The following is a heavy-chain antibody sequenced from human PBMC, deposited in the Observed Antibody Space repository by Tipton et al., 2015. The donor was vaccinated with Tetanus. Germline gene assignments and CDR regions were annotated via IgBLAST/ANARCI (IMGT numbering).Heavy chain of an antibody. J-gene: IGHJ6*02. CDR1: GGSISTYY. CDR3: ARDRGLTTGGGIGMDV. V-gene: IGHV4-59*01. CDR2: IFYSGNT. Sequence: GLVKPSETLSLTCTVSGGSISTYYWSWIRQPPGKGLEWIGYIFYSGNTNYNPSLKTRVTISVDTSKNQFSLKLSPVTAADTAVYYCARDRGLTTGGGIGMDVWGQGTTVTVSS. D-gene: IGHD4-17*01.